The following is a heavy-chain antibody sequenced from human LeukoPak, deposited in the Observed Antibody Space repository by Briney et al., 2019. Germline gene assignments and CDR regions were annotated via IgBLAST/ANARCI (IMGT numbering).Heavy chain of an antibody. CDR2: INHSGST. Sequence: SETLSLTCAVYGGSFSGYYWSWVRQPPAKGLEWIGEINHSGSTNYNPSLKSRVTISVDTSKNQFSLKLSSVTAADTAVYYCARGVQSGGYFRNFDYWGQGTLVTVSS. D-gene: IGHD1-26*01. CDR3: ARGVQSGGYFRNFDY. J-gene: IGHJ4*02. V-gene: IGHV4-34*01. CDR1: GGSFSGYY.